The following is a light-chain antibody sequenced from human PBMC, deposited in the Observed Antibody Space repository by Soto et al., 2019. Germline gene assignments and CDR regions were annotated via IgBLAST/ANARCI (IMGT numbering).Light chain of an antibody. V-gene: IGLV1-44*01. J-gene: IGLJ2*01. CDR2: SND. CDR1: NSNIGSNT. CDR3: AAWDDSLNGHVA. Sequence: QSVLTQPPSASGTPGQRVTISCSGSNSNIGSNTVSWYQQLPGTAPKLLIYSNDQRPSGVPDRFSGSKSGTSASLAISGLQSEDETEYYCAAWDDSLNGHVAFGGGTQLTVL.